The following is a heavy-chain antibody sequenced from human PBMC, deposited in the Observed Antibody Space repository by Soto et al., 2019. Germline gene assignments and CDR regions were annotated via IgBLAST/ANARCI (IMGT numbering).Heavy chain of an antibody. CDR1: GGGNLRDYR. Sequence: QVQLVQSGAEMKKPGSSVQVSCKASGGGNLRDYRTTWVRQAPGQGLEWMGGIIPKLGSANYAQNFQGRVTITADESTGTVNMVLRSLRSEDTAVYYWAREGDGYNFGAGYWGQGAPVTVSS. D-gene: IGHD2-21*01. V-gene: IGHV1-69*01. J-gene: IGHJ4*02. CDR2: IIPKLGSA. CDR3: AREGDGYNFGAGY.